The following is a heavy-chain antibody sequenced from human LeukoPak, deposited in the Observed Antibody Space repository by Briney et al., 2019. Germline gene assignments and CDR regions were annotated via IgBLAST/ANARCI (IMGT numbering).Heavy chain of an antibody. V-gene: IGHV3-30*18. D-gene: IGHD5-12*01. CDR1: GFTFSSYG. J-gene: IGHJ4*02. CDR3: AKLYWSGYDVAYADY. Sequence: TGWSLRLSCAASGFTFSSYGMHWVRQAPGKGLKWVAVILYDGSNKYYADSVKGRFTISRDNSKNTLYLQMNSLRAEDTAVYYCAKLYWSGYDVAYADYWGQGTLVTVSS. CDR2: ILYDGSNK.